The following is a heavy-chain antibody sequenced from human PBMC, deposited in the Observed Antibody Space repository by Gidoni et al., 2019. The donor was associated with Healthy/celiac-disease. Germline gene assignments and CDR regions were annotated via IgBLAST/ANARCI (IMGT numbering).Heavy chain of an antibody. V-gene: IGHV3-15*01. CDR1: GFTFSNAW. CDR2: IKSKTDGGTT. CDR3: TTAKVPRDIVVVVAAQKFDY. D-gene: IGHD2-15*01. J-gene: IGHJ4*02. Sequence: EVQLVESGGGLVKPGGSLRLSCAASGFTFSNAWMSWVRQAPGKGLEWVGRIKSKTDGGTTDYAAPVKGRFTISRDDSKNTLYLQMNSLKTEDTAVYYCTTAKVPRDIVVVVAAQKFDYWGQGTLVTVSS.